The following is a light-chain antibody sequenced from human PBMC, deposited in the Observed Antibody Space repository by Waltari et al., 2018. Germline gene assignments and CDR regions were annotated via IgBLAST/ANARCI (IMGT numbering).Light chain of an antibody. Sequence: QSVLTQPPSVSGAPRQRVTISCTGTSSNFGAGYDVHWYQHLPGRAPKLFIKENRNRPSGVPDRFSGSKSGTVASLAITGLQPEDEADYYCQSFDTGLGGSVFGTGTKVSVL. CDR1: SSNFGAGYD. V-gene: IGLV1-40*01. J-gene: IGLJ1*01. CDR2: ENR. CDR3: QSFDTGLGGSV.